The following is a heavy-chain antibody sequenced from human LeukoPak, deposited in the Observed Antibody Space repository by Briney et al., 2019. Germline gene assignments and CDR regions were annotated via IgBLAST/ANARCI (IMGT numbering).Heavy chain of an antibody. J-gene: IGHJ6*03. Sequence: GGSLRLSCAASGFTFSSYSMNWVRQAPGKGLEWVSSISSSSSYIYYADSVKGRFTISRDNAKNSLYLQMNSLRAEDTAVYYCARVSKSYGSGSRDYYYYMDVWGKGTTVTISS. CDR1: GFTFSSYS. CDR2: ISSSSSYI. V-gene: IGHV3-21*01. D-gene: IGHD3-10*01. CDR3: ARVSKSYGSGSRDYYYYMDV.